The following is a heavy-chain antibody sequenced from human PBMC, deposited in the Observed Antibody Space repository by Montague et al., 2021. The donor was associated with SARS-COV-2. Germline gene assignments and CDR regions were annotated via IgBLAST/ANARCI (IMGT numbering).Heavy chain of an antibody. J-gene: IGHJ6*02. V-gene: IGHV4-61*09. D-gene: IGHD3-22*01. CDR2: IYTSGST. CDR3: ARDWGVGDSGSNTWSYYYNGRGV. Sequence: WIKQIYTSGSTNYNPSLKSRVTISVDTSKTQFSLKLSSVTAADTAVYYCARDWGVGDSGSNTWSYYYNGRGVWGQGTTVTV.